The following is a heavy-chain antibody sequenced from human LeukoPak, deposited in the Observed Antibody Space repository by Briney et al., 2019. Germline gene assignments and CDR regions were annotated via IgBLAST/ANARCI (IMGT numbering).Heavy chain of an antibody. Sequence: GGSLRLSCAVSGFTVSSNYMSWVRQAPGKGLEWVSVIYSSGSTYYADSVKGRFTISRDNSKNTLYLQMHSLRAEDTAVYYCARDMVDSSGWYWPGGYWGQGTLVTVSS. CDR3: ARDMVDSSGWYWPGGY. V-gene: IGHV3-53*01. D-gene: IGHD6-19*01. J-gene: IGHJ4*02. CDR2: IYSSGST. CDR1: GFTVSSNY.